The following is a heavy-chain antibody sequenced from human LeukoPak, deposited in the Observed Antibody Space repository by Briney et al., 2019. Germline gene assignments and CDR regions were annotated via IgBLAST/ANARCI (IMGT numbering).Heavy chain of an antibody. Sequence: GGSLRLSCAASGFTFSSYSMNRLRQAPGKGLECVSSISSSSSYIYYADSVKGRFTISRDNAKNSLYLQMNSLRAEDTAVYYCAREPGITIFGVVRTSWFDPWGQGTLVTVSS. V-gene: IGHV3-21*01. CDR1: GFTFSSYS. J-gene: IGHJ5*02. CDR2: ISSSSSYI. D-gene: IGHD3-3*01. CDR3: AREPGITIFGVVRTSWFDP.